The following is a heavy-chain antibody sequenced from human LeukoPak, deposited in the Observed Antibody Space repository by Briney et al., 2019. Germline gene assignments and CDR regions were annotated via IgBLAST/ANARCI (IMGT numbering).Heavy chain of an antibody. Sequence: GGSLRLSCAASGFTFSNYWMSWVRQAPGKGLEWVANIKQDGSETHYVDSVMGRFTISRDNAKNSLYLQMNSLRAEDTALYYCPGAGSWDTTWYQWGQGTLITVSS. J-gene: IGHJ4*02. V-gene: IGHV3-7*01. CDR3: PGAGSWDTTWYQ. D-gene: IGHD2-2*01. CDR2: IKQDGSET. CDR1: GFTFSNYW.